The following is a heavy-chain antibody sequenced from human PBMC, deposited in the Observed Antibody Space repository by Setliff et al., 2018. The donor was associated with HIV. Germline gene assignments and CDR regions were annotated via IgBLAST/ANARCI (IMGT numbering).Heavy chain of an antibody. CDR2: IIPILGMA. V-gene: IGHV1-69*10. D-gene: IGHD2-15*01. CDR1: GDTFSSYA. J-gene: IGHJ6*03. Sequence: SVKVSCKSSGDTFSSYAISWVRQAPGQGLEWMGGIIPILGMAKYTQKFQGRLTIIADESTSTAYMELSDLRSEDTAVYYCASPRSAGTYQGAFYYFLDVWGRGTTVTVSS. CDR3: ASPRSAGTYQGAFYYFLDV.